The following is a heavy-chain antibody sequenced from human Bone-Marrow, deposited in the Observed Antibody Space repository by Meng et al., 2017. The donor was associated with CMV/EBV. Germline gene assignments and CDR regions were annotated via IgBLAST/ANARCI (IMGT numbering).Heavy chain of an antibody. V-gene: IGHV3-21*01. CDR3: ARDYCSSTSCYSYYYGMDV. J-gene: IGHJ6*02. Sequence: GESLKISCAASGFTFSSYSMNWVRQAPGKGLEWVSSISSSSSYIYYADSVKGRFTISRDNAKNSLYLQMNSLRAEDTAVYYCARDYCSSTSCYSYYYGMDVWGQGTTVTFSS. CDR2: ISSSSSYI. CDR1: GFTFSSYS. D-gene: IGHD2-2*02.